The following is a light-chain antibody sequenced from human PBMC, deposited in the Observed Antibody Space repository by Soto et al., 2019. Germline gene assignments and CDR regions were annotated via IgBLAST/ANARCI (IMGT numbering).Light chain of an antibody. CDR3: SSYTISGTYV. CDR2: DVS. CDR1: SRDVGAYKY. J-gene: IGLJ1*01. Sequence: QSALTQPASVSGSPGQSITISCTGTSRDVGAYKYVSWYQHLPGKAPKFMIYDVSIRPSGVSNRFSGSKSGNTASLTISGLQAEDEADYYCSSYTISGTYVFGTGTKVTVL. V-gene: IGLV2-14*03.